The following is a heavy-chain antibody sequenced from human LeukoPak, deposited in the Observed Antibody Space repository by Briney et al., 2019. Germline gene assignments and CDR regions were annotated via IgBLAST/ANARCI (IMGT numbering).Heavy chain of an antibody. CDR3: AKAKITLIVVANPNSGALDI. CDR2: IWYDGSNK. Sequence: GRSLRLSCAASGFTFSSYGMHWVRQAPGKGLEWVAVIWYDGSNKYYADSVKGRFTISRDNSKNTLYLQMNSLRAEDTALYYCAKAKITLIVVANPNSGALDIWGQGTMVTVSS. D-gene: IGHD3-22*01. CDR1: GFTFSSYG. V-gene: IGHV3-33*06. J-gene: IGHJ3*02.